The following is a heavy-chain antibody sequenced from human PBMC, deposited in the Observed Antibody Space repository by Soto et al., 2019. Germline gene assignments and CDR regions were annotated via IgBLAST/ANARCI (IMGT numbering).Heavy chain of an antibody. Sequence: EVQLLESGGGLVQPGGSLRLSCAASAFTFSSYAMSWVRQAPGKGLEWVSDIATGGSAYYADSVKGRFTISRDNSKNTVYLQMNSLRAEDTAVYYCAKKRGVDYYFDMDVWGKGTTVTVSS. V-gene: IGHV3-23*01. CDR2: IATGGSA. J-gene: IGHJ6*04. D-gene: IGHD3-10*01. CDR1: AFTFSSYA. CDR3: AKKRGVDYYFDMDV.